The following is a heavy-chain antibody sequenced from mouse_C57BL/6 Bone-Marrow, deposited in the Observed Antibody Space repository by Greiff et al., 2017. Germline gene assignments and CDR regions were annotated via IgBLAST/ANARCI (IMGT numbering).Heavy chain of an antibody. CDR1: GYTFTDYY. CDR3: ARRSYYEPYAMDY. Sequence: VQRVESGPELVKPGASVKISCKASGYTFTDYYINWVKQRPGQGLEWIGWIYPGSGNTKYNEKFKGKATLTVDTSSSTAYMQLSSLTSEDSAVYYCARRSYYEPYAMDYWGQGTSVTVSS. V-gene: IGHV1-84*01. CDR2: IYPGSGNT. J-gene: IGHJ4*01. D-gene: IGHD1-1*01.